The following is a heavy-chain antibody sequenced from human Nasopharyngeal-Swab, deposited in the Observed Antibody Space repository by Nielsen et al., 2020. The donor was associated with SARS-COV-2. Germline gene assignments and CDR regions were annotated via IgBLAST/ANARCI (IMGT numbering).Heavy chain of an antibody. Sequence: GVLKISCEVSGFSFRDHAMSWVRQAPGKGLEWVSGISIRGVTTYYADSVKGRFTISRDNSKNTVYLDMNSLRAEDTAVYYCANEEVPNDYWGQGTLVTVSS. CDR2: ISIRGVTT. CDR3: ANEEVPNDY. CDR1: GFSFRDHA. V-gene: IGHV3-23*01. J-gene: IGHJ4*02.